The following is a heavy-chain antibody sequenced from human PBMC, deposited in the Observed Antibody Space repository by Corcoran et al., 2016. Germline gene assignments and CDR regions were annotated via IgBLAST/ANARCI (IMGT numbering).Heavy chain of an antibody. Sequence: EVQLVESGGGLVQPGGSLRLSCAASGFTFSSYSMNWVRQAPGKGLEWVSYISSSSSTIYYADSVKGRFTISRDNAKNSLYLQMNSLRDEDTAVYYCARDSFFAVVPTGGMDVWGQGTTVTVSS. J-gene: IGHJ6*02. D-gene: IGHD2-2*01. CDR1: GFTFSSYS. V-gene: IGHV3-48*02. CDR2: ISSSSSTI. CDR3: ARDSFFAVVPTGGMDV.